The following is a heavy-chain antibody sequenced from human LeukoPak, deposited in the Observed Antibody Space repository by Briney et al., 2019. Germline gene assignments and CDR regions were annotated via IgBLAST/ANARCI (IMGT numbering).Heavy chain of an antibody. Sequence: GGSLRLSCAVSGFTFSSYGMSWVRQAPGKGLEWVSGVSGSGGTTYYADSVKGRFTISRDNSKNTLYLQMNSLRAEDTAVYYCARGRRPIVVVPDDIHKPLNYFDPWGQGTLVTVSS. CDR2: VSGSGGTT. V-gene: IGHV3-23*01. CDR1: GFTFSSYG. D-gene: IGHD2-2*01. J-gene: IGHJ5*02. CDR3: ARGRRPIVVVPDDIHKPLNYFDP.